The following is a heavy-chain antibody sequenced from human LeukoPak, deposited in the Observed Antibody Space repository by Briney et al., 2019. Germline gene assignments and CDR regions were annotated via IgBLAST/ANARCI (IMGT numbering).Heavy chain of an antibody. D-gene: IGHD3-22*01. CDR2: ISGSGGST. J-gene: IGHJ4*02. CDR3: AKGGSYYDSSGYSWAFDY. CDR1: GSTFSSYA. V-gene: IGHV3-23*01. Sequence: GGSLRLSCAASGSTFSSYAMSWVRQAPGKGLEWVSAISGSGGSTYYADSVKGRFTISRDNSKNTLYLQMNSLRAEDTAVYYCAKGGSYYDSSGYSWAFDYWGQGTLVTVSS.